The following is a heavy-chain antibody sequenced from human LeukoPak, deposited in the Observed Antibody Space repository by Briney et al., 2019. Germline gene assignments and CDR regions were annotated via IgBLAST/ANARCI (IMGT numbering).Heavy chain of an antibody. J-gene: IGHJ4*02. CDR3: ARVDSGSYSGSLDY. CDR1: GYTFTGYY. CDR2: INPNSGGT. Sequence: GPSVKVSCKASGYTFTGYYMHWVRQAAGQGLEWMGWINPNSGGTNYAQKFQGRVIMTRDTSISTAYMELSRLKSDDTAVYYCARVDSGSYSGSLDYWGQGTLVTVSS. V-gene: IGHV1-2*02. D-gene: IGHD1-26*01.